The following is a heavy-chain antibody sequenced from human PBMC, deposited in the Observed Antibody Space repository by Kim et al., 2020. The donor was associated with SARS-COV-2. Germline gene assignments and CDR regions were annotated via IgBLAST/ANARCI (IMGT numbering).Heavy chain of an antibody. V-gene: IGHV7-4-1*02. CDR1: GYTFTSYA. Sequence: ASVKVSCKASGYTFTSYAMNWVRQAPGQGLEWMGWINTNTGNPTYAQGFTGRFVFSLDTSVSTAYLQISSLKAEDTAVYYCATNSASKYSTADGMDVWGQGTTVTVSS. CDR3: ATNSASKYSTADGMDV. D-gene: IGHD6-13*01. J-gene: IGHJ6*02. CDR2: INTNTGNP.